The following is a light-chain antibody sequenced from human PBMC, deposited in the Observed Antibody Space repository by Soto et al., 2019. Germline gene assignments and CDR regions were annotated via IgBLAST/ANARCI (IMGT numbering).Light chain of an antibody. J-gene: IGKJ2*01. CDR2: GAS. CDR1: QSVSSSY. V-gene: IGKV3-20*01. Sequence: EIVLTQSPGTLSLSPGERATLSCRASQSVSSSYLAWYQQKPGQAPRLLIYGASNRATGIPDRFSGSGSGTEFTLTISRLEPEDFGVYYCQQYGSSPPYTFGQGTKLEIK. CDR3: QQYGSSPPYT.